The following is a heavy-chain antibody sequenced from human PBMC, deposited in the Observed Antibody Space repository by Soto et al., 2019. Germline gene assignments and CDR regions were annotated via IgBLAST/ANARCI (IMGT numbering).Heavy chain of an antibody. V-gene: IGHV1-58*01. D-gene: IGHD3-22*01. CDR2: IVVGSGNT. Sequence: SATVACKSSRFNVRATAVQGARWFRGQRFEWIGWIVVGSGNTNYAQNFQERVTITRDMSTSTAYSDVSRLRSEDTAVYYCAEDQYYYDSSDYYYFDQWGQGTLLT. J-gene: IGHJ4*02. CDR3: AEDQYYYDSSDYYYFDQ. CDR1: RFNVRATA.